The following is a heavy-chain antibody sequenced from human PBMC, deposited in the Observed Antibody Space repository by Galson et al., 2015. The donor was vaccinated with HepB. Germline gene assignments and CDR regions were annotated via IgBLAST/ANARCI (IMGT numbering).Heavy chain of an antibody. CDR2: IKQDGSEK. V-gene: IGHV3-7*01. Sequence: SLRLSCAASGFTFNNYWMSWVRQAPGKGLEWVANIKQDGSEKYYVDSVKGRFTISRDNAKNSLYLQMNSLRAEDTAVYYCARDPGGKDSSGYADYWGQGTLVTVSS. CDR1: GFTFNNYW. J-gene: IGHJ4*02. CDR3: ARDPGGKDSSGYADY. D-gene: IGHD3-22*01.